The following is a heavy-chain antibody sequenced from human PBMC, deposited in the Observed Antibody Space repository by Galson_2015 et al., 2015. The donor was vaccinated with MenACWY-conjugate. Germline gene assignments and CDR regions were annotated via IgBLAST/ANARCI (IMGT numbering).Heavy chain of an antibody. D-gene: IGHD1-14*01. J-gene: IGHJ4*02. CDR1: GYSFSTFP. Sequence: QSGAEVKKPGEPLKISCQGSGYSFSTFPIAWVRQMPGKGLEYMGMIVPGGSHTNYGPSFEGQVTMSADESASTAFLQWSSLKASDTAIYYCASTIREPGPHFDFWGQGTLVTVSS. CDR2: IVPGGSHT. CDR3: ASTIREPGPHFDF. V-gene: IGHV5-51*01.